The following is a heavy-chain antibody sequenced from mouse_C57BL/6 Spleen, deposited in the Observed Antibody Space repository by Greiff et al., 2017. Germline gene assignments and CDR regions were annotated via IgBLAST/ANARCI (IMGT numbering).Heavy chain of an antibody. CDR3: ARPGRYGYWYFDV. J-gene: IGHJ1*03. D-gene: IGHD1-1*01. CDR2: ISSGSSTI. Sequence: EVQLVESGGGLVKPGGSLKLSCAASGFTFSDYGMHWVRQAPEKGLEWVAYISSGSSTIYYADTVKGRFTISRDNAKNTLFLQMTSLRSEDTAMYYCARPGRYGYWYFDVWGTGTTVTVSS. V-gene: IGHV5-17*01. CDR1: GFTFSDYG.